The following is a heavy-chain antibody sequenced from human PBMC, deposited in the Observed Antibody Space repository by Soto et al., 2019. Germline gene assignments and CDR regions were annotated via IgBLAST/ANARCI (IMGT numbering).Heavy chain of an antibody. CDR3: ARVSAVAAVIGYYGMDV. CDR2: ISAYNGNT. V-gene: IGHV1-18*01. D-gene: IGHD6-19*01. Sequence: GASVKVSCKASGYTFTSYGISWVRQAPGQGLEWMGWISAYNGNTNYAQKLQGRVTMTTDTSTSTAYMELRSLRSDDTAVYYCARVSAVAAVIGYYGMDVWGQGPTVTVS. J-gene: IGHJ6*02. CDR1: GYTFTSYG.